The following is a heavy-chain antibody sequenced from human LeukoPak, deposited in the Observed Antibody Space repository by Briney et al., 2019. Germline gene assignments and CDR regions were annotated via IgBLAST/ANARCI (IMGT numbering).Heavy chain of an antibody. CDR3: AKDLAVAGV. V-gene: IGHV3-23*01. CDR1: GFTFSSYT. CDR2: TSGNGGST. D-gene: IGHD6-19*01. J-gene: IGHJ4*02. Sequence: GESLRLSCAASGFTFSSYTMSWVRQAPGKGLACVSTTSGNGGSTYYADSVKGRFTISRDNSKNTLYLQMNSLRADDTAVYYCAKDLAVAGVWGQGTLVTVSS.